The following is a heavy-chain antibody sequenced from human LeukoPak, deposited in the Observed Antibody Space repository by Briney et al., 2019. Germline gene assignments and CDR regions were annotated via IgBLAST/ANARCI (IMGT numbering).Heavy chain of an antibody. J-gene: IGHJ5*02. V-gene: IGHV4-30-4*01. Sequence: KPSETLSLTCTVSGGSISSGDYYWSWIRQPPGKGLEWIGYMYYSGSTYYNPSLKSRATISVDTSKNQFSLKLSSVTAADTAVYYCARPYYYDSRIDPWGQGTLVTVSS. D-gene: IGHD3-22*01. CDR1: GGSISSGDYY. CDR2: MYYSGST. CDR3: ARPYYYDSRIDP.